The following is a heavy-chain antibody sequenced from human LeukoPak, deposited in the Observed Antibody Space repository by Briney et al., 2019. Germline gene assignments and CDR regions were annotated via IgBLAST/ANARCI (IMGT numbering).Heavy chain of an antibody. J-gene: IGHJ4*02. CDR2: ISSSISTI. CDR1: GFTFTSYS. V-gene: IGHV3-48*04. Sequence: GGSPRLSCAASGFTFTSYSMNWVRQAPGKGLEWVSYISSSISTIYYADSVKGRFTISRDNAKNSLYLQMNSLRVEDTAVYYCARRIVGATSAYYFDYWGQGTLVTVSS. D-gene: IGHD1-26*01. CDR3: ARRIVGATSAYYFDY.